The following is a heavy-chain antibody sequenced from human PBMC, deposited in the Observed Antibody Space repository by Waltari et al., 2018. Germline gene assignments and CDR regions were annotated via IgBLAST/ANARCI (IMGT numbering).Heavy chain of an antibody. Sequence: EVQLVESGGGLVKPGGSLRLSCAASGFTFSDSSMHWVRQAPGKWRELVSSISDSGTYMYYADSVKGRFTISRDNARSSLYLQMNSLRVDDTAVYYCARGSTWIEYWGQGTLVTVSS. CDR1: GFTFSDSS. V-gene: IGHV3-21*06. CDR3: ARGSTWIEY. CDR2: ISDSGTYM. J-gene: IGHJ4*02.